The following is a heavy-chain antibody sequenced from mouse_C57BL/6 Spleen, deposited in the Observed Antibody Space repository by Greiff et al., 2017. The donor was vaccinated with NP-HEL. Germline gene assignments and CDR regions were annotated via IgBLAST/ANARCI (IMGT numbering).Heavy chain of an antibody. D-gene: IGHD2-1*01. V-gene: IGHV1-62-2*01. CDR1: GYTFTEYT. CDR3: ARLYYGNSYYYAMDY. J-gene: IGHJ4*01. Sequence: QVQLKESGAELVKPGASVKLSCKASGYTFTEYTIHWVKQRSGQGLEWIGWFYPGSGSIKYNEKFKDKATLTADKSSSTVYMELSRLTSEDSAVYFCARLYYGNSYYYAMDYWGQGTSVTVSS. CDR2: FYPGSGSI.